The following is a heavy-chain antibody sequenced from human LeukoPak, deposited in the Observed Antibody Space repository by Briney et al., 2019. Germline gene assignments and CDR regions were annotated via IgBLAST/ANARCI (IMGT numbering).Heavy chain of an antibody. D-gene: IGHD1-26*01. V-gene: IGHV3-7*01. J-gene: IGHJ4*02. CDR1: DFIFTKYW. CDR2: IREDGNKE. Sequence: GGSLRLSCLASDFIFTKYWMTWVRQAPGKGLEWVANIREDGNKENYIDSVRGRFSISRDNAKNSLYLQMNSLRAEDSAVYYSARDEVGGPLKYWGQGVLVTVSS. CDR3: ARDEVGGPLKY.